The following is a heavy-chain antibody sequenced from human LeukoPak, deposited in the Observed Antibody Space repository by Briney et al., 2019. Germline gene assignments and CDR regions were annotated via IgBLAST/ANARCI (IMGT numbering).Heavy chain of an antibody. J-gene: IGHJ4*02. V-gene: IGHV3-23*01. CDR2: ISGGGGRT. D-gene: IGHD1-26*01. CDR1: GFTFSSYG. CDR3: ARGVVGPPGAFDY. Sequence: GGSLRLSCAASGFTFSSYGMSWVRQAPGKGLEWVSAISGGGGRTYYGDSVKGRFTISRDNAKNSLYLQMNSLRAEDTAVYYCARGVVGPPGAFDYWGQGTLVTVSS.